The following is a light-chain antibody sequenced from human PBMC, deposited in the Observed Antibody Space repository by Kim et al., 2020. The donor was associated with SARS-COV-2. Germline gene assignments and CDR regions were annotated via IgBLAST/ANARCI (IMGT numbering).Light chain of an antibody. Sequence: RQTATLTCTGNNNKMGDQVVAWLQQHQVHPPKLLSYRNNKRPSGIAERFSASRSGNAAFLTITGLQPEDEADYYCSAWDDSLKAWLFGGGTQLTVL. CDR1: NNKMGDQV. J-gene: IGLJ3*02. V-gene: IGLV10-54*04. CDR2: RNN. CDR3: SAWDDSLKAWL.